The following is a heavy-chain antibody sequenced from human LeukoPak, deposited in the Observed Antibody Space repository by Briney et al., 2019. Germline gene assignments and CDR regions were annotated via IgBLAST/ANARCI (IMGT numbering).Heavy chain of an antibody. Sequence: SETLSLTCAVSGYSISSGYYWGWIRQPPGKGLEWIGSIYHSGSTYYNPSLKSRVTISVDMSKNQFSLKLSSVTAADTAVYYCARSRVGLFQHWGQGTLVTVSS. V-gene: IGHV4-38-2*01. CDR3: ARSRVGLFQH. D-gene: IGHD1-26*01. CDR1: GYSISSGYY. J-gene: IGHJ1*01. CDR2: IYHSGST.